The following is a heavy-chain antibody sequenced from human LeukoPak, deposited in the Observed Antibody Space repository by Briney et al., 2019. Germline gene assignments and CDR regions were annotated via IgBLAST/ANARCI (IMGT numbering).Heavy chain of an antibody. CDR3: ARARRYCSSTSCYMGNYYYYMDV. CDR1: GYTFTGYY. V-gene: IGHV1-2*02. Sequence: ASVKVSCKASGYTFTGYYMHWVRQAPGQGLEWMGWINPNSGGTNYAQNFQGRVTMTRDTSINTAYMELSRLRSDDTAVYYCARARRYCSSTSCYMGNYYYYMDVWGKGTTVTVSS. CDR2: INPNSGGT. J-gene: IGHJ6*03. D-gene: IGHD2-2*02.